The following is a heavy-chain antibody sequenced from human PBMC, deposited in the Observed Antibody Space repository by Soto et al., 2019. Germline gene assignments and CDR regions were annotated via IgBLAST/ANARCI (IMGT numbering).Heavy chain of an antibody. V-gene: IGHV1-18*01. D-gene: IGHD4-4*01. CDR3: ASASGPRHSNYPPCFDP. CDR1: GYRITCYC. J-gene: IGHJ5*02. CDR2: ISAYNGKT. Sequence: ASVKVSWKESGYRITCYCSSWVRQATGQGLEWMGWISAYNGKTNYAQKLQGRVTITADKSTSTAYMELSSLRSEDTAVYYCASASGPRHSNYPPCFDPCAQGPLLT.